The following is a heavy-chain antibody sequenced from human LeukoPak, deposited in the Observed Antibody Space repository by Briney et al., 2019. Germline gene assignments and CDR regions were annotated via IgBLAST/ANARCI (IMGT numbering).Heavy chain of an antibody. CDR1: GDSISSSY. J-gene: IGHJ5*02. D-gene: IGHD2-2*01. CDR2: IYKDGSN. Sequence: SETLSLTCTVSGDSISSSYWSWIRQSPGKGLEWIGRIYKDGSNTYNTSLNRRVTISIDTSRNQFSLKLTAVTAADTDGYYCARRVTEGIPVNEGNWFDPWGREPWSLSRQ. CDR3: ARRVTEGIPVNEGNWFDP. V-gene: IGHV4-59*08.